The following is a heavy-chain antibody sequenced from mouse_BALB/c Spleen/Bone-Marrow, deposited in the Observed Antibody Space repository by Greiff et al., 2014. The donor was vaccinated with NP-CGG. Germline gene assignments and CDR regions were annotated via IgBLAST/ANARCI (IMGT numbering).Heavy chain of an antibody. CDR1: GFNIKDTY. CDR2: IDPANGNT. V-gene: IGHV14-3*02. D-gene: IGHD2-2*01. Sequence: VQLQQPGAELVKPGASVKLSCTASGFNIKDTYMHWVKQRPEQGLEWIGGIDPANGNTKYDPKFQGKATITADTSSNTAYLQLSSLTSEGTAVYYCARWLPLAYWGQGTLVTVSA. J-gene: IGHJ3*01. CDR3: ARWLPLAY.